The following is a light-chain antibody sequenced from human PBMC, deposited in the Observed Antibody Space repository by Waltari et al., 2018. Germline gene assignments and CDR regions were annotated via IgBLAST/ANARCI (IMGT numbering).Light chain of an antibody. V-gene: IGKV1-17*01. CDR2: FVS. CDR1: QGIRDD. Sequence: DIQMTQSPSSLSASIGDRVTITCRASQGIRDDLAWYQQKPGKAPRRLIYFVSNLQSGVPSRFSGSGFETEFTLTISSLQSEDVATYYCLQHNAFPLTFGGGTKVAIK. J-gene: IGKJ4*01. CDR3: LQHNAFPLT.